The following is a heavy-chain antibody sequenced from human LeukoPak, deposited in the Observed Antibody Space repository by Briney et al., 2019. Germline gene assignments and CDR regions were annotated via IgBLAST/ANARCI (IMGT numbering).Heavy chain of an antibody. V-gene: IGHV3-48*04. CDR1: GFTFSYYS. J-gene: IGHJ3*02. CDR2: IDSSGNKI. CDR3: ARDSQPLYPFAFDI. Sequence: PGGSLRLSCAASGFTFSYYSMNWVRQAPGKGLEWLAYIDSSGNKIYYADSVKGRFTISRDNAKNSLYLQMNSLRAEDTAVYYCARDSQPLYPFAFDIWGQGTMVTVSS. D-gene: IGHD2-2*02.